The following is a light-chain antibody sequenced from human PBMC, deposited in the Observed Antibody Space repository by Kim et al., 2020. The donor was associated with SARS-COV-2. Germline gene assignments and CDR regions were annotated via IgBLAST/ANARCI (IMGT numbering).Light chain of an antibody. Sequence: GKTVTISCTRSSGIIASNFVQWYQQRPGSAPTTVIYEDNLRPSGVPDRFSGSIDSSSNSASLTISGLKTEDEADYYCQSYDSSNVVFGGGTQLTVL. V-gene: IGLV6-57*03. CDR3: QSYDSSNVV. CDR2: EDN. J-gene: IGLJ2*01. CDR1: SGIIASNF.